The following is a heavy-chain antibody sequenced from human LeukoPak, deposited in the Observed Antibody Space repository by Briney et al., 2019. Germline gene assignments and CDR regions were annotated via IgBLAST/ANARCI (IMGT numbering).Heavy chain of an antibody. Sequence: GGSLRLSCAASGFTFSSYSMNWVRQAPGKGLEWVSSISSSSSYIYYAVSVKGRFTISRDNAKNSLYLQMNSLRAEDTAVYYCARKRAGDAGTFDYWGQGTLVTVSS. CDR1: GFTFSSYS. J-gene: IGHJ4*02. V-gene: IGHV3-21*01. D-gene: IGHD2-21*02. CDR3: ARKRAGDAGTFDY. CDR2: ISSSSSYI.